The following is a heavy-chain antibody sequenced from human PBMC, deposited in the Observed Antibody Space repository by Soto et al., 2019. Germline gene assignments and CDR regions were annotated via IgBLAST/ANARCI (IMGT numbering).Heavy chain of an antibody. V-gene: IGHV4-59*01. J-gene: IGHJ4*02. CDR1: GGSISSYY. D-gene: IGHD3-3*01. Sequence: SETLSLTCTVSGGSISSYYWSWIRQPRGKGLEWIGYIYYSGSTNYNPSLKSRVTISVDTSKNQFSLKLSSVTAADTAVYYCARDASNYDLWSGYSGGGFDYWGQGTLVTVSS. CDR3: ARDASNYDLWSGYSGGGFDY. CDR2: IYYSGST.